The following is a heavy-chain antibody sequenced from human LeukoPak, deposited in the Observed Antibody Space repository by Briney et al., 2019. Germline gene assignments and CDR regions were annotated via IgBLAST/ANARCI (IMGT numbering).Heavy chain of an antibody. CDR3: ARDFAGTTVAFDY. V-gene: IGHV1-2*02. Sequence: ASVKVSCKASGYTFTGYYMHWVRQAPGQGLEWMGWINPNSGGTNYAQKFQGRVTMTRDTSISTAYMELSRLRSDDTAVYYRARDFAGTTVAFDYWGQGTLVTVSS. CDR1: GYTFTGYY. CDR2: INPNSGGT. D-gene: IGHD1-1*01. J-gene: IGHJ4*02.